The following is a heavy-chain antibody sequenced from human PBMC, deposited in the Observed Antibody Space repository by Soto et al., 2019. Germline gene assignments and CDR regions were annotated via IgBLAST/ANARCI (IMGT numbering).Heavy chain of an antibody. J-gene: IGHJ6*02. CDR3: AREYFDNYGMDV. CDR1: GYTFTSYA. V-gene: IGHV1-3*01. D-gene: IGHD3-9*01. CDR2: INAGNGNT. Sequence: ASVKVSCKASGYTFTSYAMHWVRQAPGQRLEWMGWINAGNGNTKYSQKFQGRVTITRDTSASTAYMELSSLRSEDTAVYYCAREYFDNYGMDVWGQGTTVTVS.